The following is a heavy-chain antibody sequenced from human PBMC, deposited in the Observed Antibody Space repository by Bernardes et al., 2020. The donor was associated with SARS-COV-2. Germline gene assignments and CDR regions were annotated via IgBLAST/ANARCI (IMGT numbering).Heavy chain of an antibody. J-gene: IGHJ3*02. V-gene: IGHV3-23*01. CDR3: ASLDYFGAFDI. CDR1: GFTLSSYA. Sequence: GSLRLSCAASGFTLSSYAMSWVRQAPGKGPEWVSAISGSGGSTYYADSVKGRFTISRDNSKNTLYLQMNSLRAEDTAVYYCASLDYFGAFDIWGQGTMVTVSS. CDR2: ISGSGGST. D-gene: IGHD3-10*01.